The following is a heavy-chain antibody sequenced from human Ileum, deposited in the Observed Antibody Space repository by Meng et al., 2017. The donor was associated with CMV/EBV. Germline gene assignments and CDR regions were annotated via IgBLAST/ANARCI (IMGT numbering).Heavy chain of an antibody. V-gene: IGHV3-7*01. CDR3: ARVRELPGG. Sequence: LSCADSRFTFGSDWISSVGQAPGKGLEWVANIRQDESEKYYVDSVKGRFTISRDNAKNSLYLQMNSLRAEDTAVYYCARVRELPGGWGQGTLVTVSS. CDR1: RFTFGSDW. D-gene: IGHD1-26*01. CDR2: IRQDESEK. J-gene: IGHJ4*02.